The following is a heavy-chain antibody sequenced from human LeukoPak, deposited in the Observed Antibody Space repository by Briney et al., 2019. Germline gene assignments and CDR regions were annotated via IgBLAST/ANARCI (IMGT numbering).Heavy chain of an antibody. J-gene: IGHJ6*02. CDR1: GLPFSSYS. Sequence: GGSLRLSCAASGLPFSSYSMNWVRQAPGKGLEWVSYISSSSSTIYYADSVKGRFTISRDNAKNSLYLQMNSLRAEDTAVYYCARSYCSGGSCYYYYGMDVWGQGTTVTVSS. D-gene: IGHD2-15*01. CDR3: ARSYCSGGSCYYYYGMDV. CDR2: ISSSSSTI. V-gene: IGHV3-48*01.